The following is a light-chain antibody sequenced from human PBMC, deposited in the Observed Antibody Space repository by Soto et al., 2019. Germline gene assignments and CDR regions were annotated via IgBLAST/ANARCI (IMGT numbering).Light chain of an antibody. CDR3: QQYNSYPST. CDR1: QSISTW. J-gene: IGKJ2*01. V-gene: IGKV1-5*01. Sequence: DIQMTQSPSTVSASVGDGDTITCRASQSISTWLAWYQQKPGNAPKLLIYDASTLESGVPSGFSGSGSGTEFTLTISSLQPDDFATYYCQQYNSYPSTFGQGTKLEIK. CDR2: DAS.